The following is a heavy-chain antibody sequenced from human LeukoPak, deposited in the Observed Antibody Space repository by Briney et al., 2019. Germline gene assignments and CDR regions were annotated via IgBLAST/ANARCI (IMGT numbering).Heavy chain of an antibody. CDR2: ISWKSGSI. D-gene: IGHD6-19*01. J-gene: IGHJ4*02. CDR3: AKDIGAVAGTDYFDY. V-gene: IGHV3-9*01. CDR1: GFTFDDYA. Sequence: GGSLRLSCATSGFTFDDYAMHWVRRAPGKGLEWVSGISWKSGSIGYADSVKCRFTISRDNAKNSLYLQMNSLRAEDTALYYCAKDIGAVAGTDYFDYWGQGTLVTVSS.